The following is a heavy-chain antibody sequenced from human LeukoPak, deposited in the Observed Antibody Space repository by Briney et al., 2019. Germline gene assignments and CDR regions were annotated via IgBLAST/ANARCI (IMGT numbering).Heavy chain of an antibody. CDR2: IYSGGTT. CDR1: GLIVSNNY. Sequence: GGSLRLSCAASGLIVSNNYMTWVRQAPGKGLEWVSIIYSGGTTYYADSVKGRFTISRHNSKSTLYLQMDSLRAEDTAMYYCAKGEAAFDNWGQGTLVTVSS. V-gene: IGHV3-53*04. CDR3: AKGEAAFDN. D-gene: IGHD2-21*01. J-gene: IGHJ5*02.